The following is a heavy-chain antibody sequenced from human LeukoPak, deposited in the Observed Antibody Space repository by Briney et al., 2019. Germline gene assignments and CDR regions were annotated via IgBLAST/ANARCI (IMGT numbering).Heavy chain of an antibody. CDR3: SRGQPAHAVNWYDYYMDV. V-gene: IGHV3-53*01. J-gene: IGHJ6*03. D-gene: IGHD2-2*01. CDR2: IYSGGST. CDR1: GFTVSSNY. Sequence: GGSLRLSCAASGFTVSSNYMSWVRQAPGKGLEWVSVIYSGGSTYYADSVKGRFTISRDNSKNTLYLQMNSLRAEEKAVYYCSRGQPAHAVNWYDYYMDVWGKGTTVTVSS.